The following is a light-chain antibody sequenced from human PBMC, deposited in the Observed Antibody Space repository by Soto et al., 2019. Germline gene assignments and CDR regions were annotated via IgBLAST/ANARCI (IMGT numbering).Light chain of an antibody. CDR3: QQTYSPPGT. V-gene: IGKV1-39*01. Sequence: IHMTHSPSSLSASLLYRVTITFRASQTISAFLNWYQHKPGKAPELLIFSASKLQTGVPSRFSGRGSGTAFTLTITSLRPEDFATYYCQQTYSPPGTFGQGTKVDIK. CDR2: SAS. CDR1: QTISAF. J-gene: IGKJ1*01.